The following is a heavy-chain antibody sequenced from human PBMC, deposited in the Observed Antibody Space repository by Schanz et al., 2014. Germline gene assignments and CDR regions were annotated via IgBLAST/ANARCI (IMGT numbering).Heavy chain of an antibody. CDR3: AREMDTASGDY. V-gene: IGHV3-30*03. CDR1: GFTFRSHG. CDR2: ISYDGNNN. D-gene: IGHD5-18*01. J-gene: IGHJ4*02. Sequence: QVQLVESGGGVVQPGRSLRLSCAASGFTFRSHGMHWVRQAPGKGQEWVSLISYDGNNNFYTDHVKGRFTIYRDNYRNTLYLEIYNLRPEDRAVYFCAREMDTASGDYWGQGTLVTVSS.